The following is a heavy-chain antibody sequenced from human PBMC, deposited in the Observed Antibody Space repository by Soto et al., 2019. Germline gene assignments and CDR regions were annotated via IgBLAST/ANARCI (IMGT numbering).Heavy chain of an antibody. Sequence: SETLSLTCTVSGGSISSYYWSWIRQSPGKGLEWIGYIHYSGSTKSNPSLKSRVTISVDTSRNQVSLKLSSVTAADSAVYFCARARYQLLRPYHDGLAVWGQGYTVPVSS. D-gene: IGHD3-16*01. V-gene: IGHV4-59*01. J-gene: IGHJ6*02. CDR2: IHYSGST. CDR3: ARARYQLLRPYHDGLAV. CDR1: GGSISSYY.